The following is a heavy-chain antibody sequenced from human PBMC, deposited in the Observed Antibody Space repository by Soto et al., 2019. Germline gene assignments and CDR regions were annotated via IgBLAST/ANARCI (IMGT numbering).Heavy chain of an antibody. Sequence: QVQLVESGGGVVQPGGSLRLSCAASGFTFLNYDMHWVRQAPGKGLEWVAVISPDESKIFYADSVKGRFTVSRDISKNTLYHQMNSLRTEDTALYDRAREVIPELPFDYWGQGTLVTVSS. D-gene: IGHD3-16*02. V-gene: IGHV3-30-3*01. CDR2: ISPDESKI. CDR1: GFTFLNYD. CDR3: AREVIPELPFDY. J-gene: IGHJ4*02.